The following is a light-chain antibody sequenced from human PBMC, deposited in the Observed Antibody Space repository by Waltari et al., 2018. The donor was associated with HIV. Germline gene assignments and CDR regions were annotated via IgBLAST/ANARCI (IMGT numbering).Light chain of an antibody. Sequence: EIVLTQSPATLSLSPGERATLSCRASQSVATYLAWYQHKPGQAPRLLLYDVFQRATGIPARFSGSGSGTDFTLTIVSLEPEDSAIYYCQERDSWPPAFGQGTRLEIK. J-gene: IGKJ5*01. CDR2: DVF. CDR1: QSVATY. CDR3: QERDSWPPA. V-gene: IGKV3-11*01.